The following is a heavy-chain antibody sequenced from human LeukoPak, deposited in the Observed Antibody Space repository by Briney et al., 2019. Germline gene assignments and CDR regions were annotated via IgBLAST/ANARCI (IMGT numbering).Heavy chain of an antibody. CDR2: ISAYNGNT. Sequence: ASVKVSCKASGYTFASYGISWVRQAPGQGLEWMGWISAYNGNTNYAQKLQGRVTMTTDTSTSTAYMELRSLRSDDTAVYYCAGIAKRTGESDSIWGQGTMVTVSS. CDR3: AGIAKRTGESDSI. V-gene: IGHV1-18*01. J-gene: IGHJ3*02. CDR1: GYTFASYG. D-gene: IGHD6-13*01.